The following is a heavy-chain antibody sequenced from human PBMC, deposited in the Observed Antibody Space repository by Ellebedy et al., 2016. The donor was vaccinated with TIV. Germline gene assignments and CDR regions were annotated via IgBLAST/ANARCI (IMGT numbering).Heavy chain of an antibody. D-gene: IGHD3-10*01. J-gene: IGHJ5*02. CDR2: IYYSGST. CDR3: ARWFGELLYVRWFDP. Sequence: SETLSLTCTVSGGSISRSSSYRGWIRQPPGKGLEWIGSIYYSGSTDYNPSLKSRVTISADTSKNQFSLRLRSVTAADTAVYYCARWFGELLYVRWFDPWGQGTLVTVSS. V-gene: IGHV4-39*01. CDR1: GGSISRSSSY.